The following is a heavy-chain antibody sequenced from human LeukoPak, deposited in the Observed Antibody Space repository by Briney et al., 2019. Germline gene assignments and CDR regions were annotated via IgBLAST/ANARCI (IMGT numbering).Heavy chain of an antibody. D-gene: IGHD6-13*01. Sequence: PSQSLSLTCAVYGGSFSGYYCGWIRQPPGKGLEWVGGVYLSVSTDYNPSLKSRVTISVDTSTNHCSLQRSSVAAADTAVYYCARQRKIAAAGTRFYYWGQGTLVTVSS. CDR2: VYLSVST. CDR3: ARQRKIAAAGTRFYY. V-gene: IGHV4-34*01. CDR1: GGSFSGYY. J-gene: IGHJ4*02.